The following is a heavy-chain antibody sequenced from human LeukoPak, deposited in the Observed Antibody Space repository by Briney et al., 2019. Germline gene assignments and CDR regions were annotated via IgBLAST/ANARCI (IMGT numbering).Heavy chain of an antibody. CDR3: VRDWGYSFSS. D-gene: IGHD5-18*01. J-gene: IGHJ5*02. CDR2: INGDASRI. Sequence: GGSLRLSCAASGITFSTSGMHWVRQAPGKGLVWVSHINGDASRITYADSVKGRFTLSRDNAKNTLILQMNSLRAEDTAVYYCVRDWGYSFSSWGQGTLVTVSS. V-gene: IGHV3-74*01. CDR1: GITFSTSG.